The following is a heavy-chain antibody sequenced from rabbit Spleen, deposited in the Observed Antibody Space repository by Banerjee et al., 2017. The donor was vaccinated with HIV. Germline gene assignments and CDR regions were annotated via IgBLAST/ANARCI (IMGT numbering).Heavy chain of an antibody. D-gene: IGHD1-1*01. CDR2: IDAGSSAFT. CDR3: ASCYSAVYFTL. V-gene: IGHV1S45*01. CDR1: GIVFRGYYY. J-gene: IGHJ4*01. Sequence: QQQLEESGGGLVKPGGTLTLTCKASGIVFRGYYYMCWVRQVSGKGLEWIAVIDAGSSAFTYFERWANGRFSISKTSSTTVTLQMTSLTAADTATYFCASCYSAVYFTLWGPGTLVTVS.